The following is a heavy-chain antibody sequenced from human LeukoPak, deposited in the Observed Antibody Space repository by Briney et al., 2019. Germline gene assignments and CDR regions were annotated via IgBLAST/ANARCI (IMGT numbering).Heavy chain of an antibody. J-gene: IGHJ4*02. Sequence: PGGSLRLSCAASGFPFSTYDMHWVRQAPDKGLQWVAVISSDGYRTDYSDSVRGRFTISRDNFKNTVDLQMISVTAEDTAMYFCAKGLGTGSVLARPLHYWGQGTLVTVSS. V-gene: IGHV3-30*18. CDR3: AKGLGTGSVLARPLHY. CDR1: GFPFSTYD. D-gene: IGHD3-10*01. CDR2: ISSDGYRT.